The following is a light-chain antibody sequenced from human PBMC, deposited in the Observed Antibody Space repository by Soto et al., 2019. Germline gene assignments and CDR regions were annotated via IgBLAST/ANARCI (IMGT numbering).Light chain of an antibody. CDR1: QSVSSN. CDR3: QHNHNWPPWT. CDR2: GAS. J-gene: IGKJ1*01. V-gene: IGKV3-15*01. Sequence: EIEMTQSPATLSLSPGERATLYCWASQSVSSNLAWYQQKPGQAPRLLIYGASTRVTGVPARFSGSGSGTEFILIISSLQSEDFAVYYCQHNHNWPPWTFGQGAKVDIK.